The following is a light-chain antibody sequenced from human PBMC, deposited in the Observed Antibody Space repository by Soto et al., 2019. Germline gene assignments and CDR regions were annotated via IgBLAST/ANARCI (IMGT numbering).Light chain of an antibody. CDR1: SSDVGNYKY. CDR2: DVS. CDR3: CSYAGTYIPYV. Sequence: QSALTQPRSVSGSPGQSVTISCTGTSSDVGNYKYVSWYRHLPGRAPQLMIFDVSKRPSGVPDRFSGSKSGNTASLTISDLQAEDEADYYCCSYAGTYIPYVFGTGTKVTV. V-gene: IGLV2-11*01. J-gene: IGLJ1*01.